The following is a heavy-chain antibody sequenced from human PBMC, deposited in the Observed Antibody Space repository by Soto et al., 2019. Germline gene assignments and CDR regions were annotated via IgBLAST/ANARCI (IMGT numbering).Heavy chain of an antibody. Sequence: EVQLVESGGGLVQSGGSLGLSCVASGFSFRSYWMHWVRQAPGKGLVWVARISSDGTTTTYADSANGRFTVSRDNAANPLYLQMSRLRAEDTAVYYCAREYYGVLTGYYNDYWGQGTLVTVSS. D-gene: IGHD3-9*01. J-gene: IGHJ4*02. CDR1: GFSFRSYW. V-gene: IGHV3-74*01. CDR2: ISSDGTTT. CDR3: AREYYGVLTGYYNDY.